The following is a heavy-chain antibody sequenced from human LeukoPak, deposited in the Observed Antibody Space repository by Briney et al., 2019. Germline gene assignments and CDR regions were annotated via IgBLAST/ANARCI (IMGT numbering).Heavy chain of an antibody. CDR2: VDHSGGT. D-gene: IGHD3-10*01. V-gene: IGHV4-38-2*02. CDR1: GYSLSSGYY. Sequence: SETLSLTCTVSGYSLSSGYYWGWIRQPPGKGLEWIGSVDHSGGTYYNPSLKSRVTISVDTSKNQFSLKLSSVTAADTAVYYCARDIDGDYYVSGGNFDYWGQGTLVTVSS. J-gene: IGHJ4*02. CDR3: ARDIDGDYYVSGGNFDY.